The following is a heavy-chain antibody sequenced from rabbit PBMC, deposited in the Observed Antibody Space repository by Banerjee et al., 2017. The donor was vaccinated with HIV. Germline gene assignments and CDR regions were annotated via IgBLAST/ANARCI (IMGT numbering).Heavy chain of an antibody. CDR1: GFDFSSNA. Sequence: QQQLVESGGGLVQPEGSLSLTCKASGFDFSSNAMCWVRQAPGKGLEWIGCIYSGSGRTYYANWARGRFTISKTSSTTVTLQMTSLTAADTATYFCARDTEDYSSGWGVDYFNLWGPGTLVTV. CDR2: IYSGSGRT. V-gene: IGHV1S45*01. D-gene: IGHD4-1*01. J-gene: IGHJ4*01. CDR3: ARDTEDYSSGWGVDYFNL.